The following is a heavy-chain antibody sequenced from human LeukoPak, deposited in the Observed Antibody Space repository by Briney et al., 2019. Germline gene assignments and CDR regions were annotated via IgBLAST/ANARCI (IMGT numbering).Heavy chain of an antibody. CDR1: GYTFTSYY. Sequence: ASVKVSCKASGYTFTSYYIHWVRQVPGQGLESMGWINPNGGGTYYAQTFQGRVTMTRDTSISTAYMELSRLGSDDTAVYYCARDSTLRPFDYWGQGTLVTVSS. D-gene: IGHD3-16*01. V-gene: IGHV1-2*02. CDR3: ARDSTLRPFDY. J-gene: IGHJ4*02. CDR2: INPNGGGT.